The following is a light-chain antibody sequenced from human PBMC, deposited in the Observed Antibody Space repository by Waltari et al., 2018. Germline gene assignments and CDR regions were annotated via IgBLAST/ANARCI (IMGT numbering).Light chain of an antibody. J-gene: IGKJ3*01. V-gene: IGKV1-12*01. CDR2: GAS. CDR1: QVINSG. Sequence: DMQMSQSPSSVSASVGDRVTITCRASQVINSGVAWYQQKPGKAPKLLIYGASSLQSGVPSRFSGSGSGTDFNLTISSLQPEDFATYYCQQANSFPFTFGPGTKVDIK. CDR3: QQANSFPFT.